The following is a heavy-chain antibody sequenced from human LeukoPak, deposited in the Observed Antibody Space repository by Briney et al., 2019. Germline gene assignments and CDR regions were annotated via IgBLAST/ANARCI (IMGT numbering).Heavy chain of an antibody. CDR2: INHSGST. CDR1: GGSFSGYY. CDR3: ARRGGWFDP. J-gene: IGHJ5*02. V-gene: IGHV4-34*01. Sequence: PSETLSLTCAVYGGSFSGYYWSWIRQPPGKGLEWIGEINHSGSTNYNPSLKSRVTVSVDTSKNQFSLKLSSVTAADTAVYYCARRGGWFDPWGQGTLVTVSS. D-gene: IGHD2-15*01.